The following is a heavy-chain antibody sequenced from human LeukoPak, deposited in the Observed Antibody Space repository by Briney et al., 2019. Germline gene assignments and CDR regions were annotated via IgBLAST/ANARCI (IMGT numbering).Heavy chain of an antibody. V-gene: IGHV1-8*03. CDR3: ARVNSGYDKYYYYYYMDV. CDR1: GYTFTSYD. J-gene: IGHJ6*03. CDR2: MNPNSGNT. D-gene: IGHD5-12*01. Sequence: SVKVSCKASGYTFTSYDINWVRQATGQGLEWMGWMNPNSGNTGYAQKFQGRVTITRNTSISTAYMELSSLRSEDTAVYYCARVNSGYDKYYYYYYMDVWGKGTTVTVSS.